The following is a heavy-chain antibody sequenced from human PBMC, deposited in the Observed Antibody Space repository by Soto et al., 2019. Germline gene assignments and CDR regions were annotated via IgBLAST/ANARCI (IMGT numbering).Heavy chain of an antibody. J-gene: IGHJ4*02. CDR2: IIPIFGTA. Sequence: QVQLVQSGAEVKKPGSSVKVSCKASGGTFSSYAISWVRQAPGQGLEWMGGIIPIFGTANYARKFQGRGTITADESTSTAYMELSSLRSEGTAVYYCAREIAAARPLGYWGQGTLVTVSS. V-gene: IGHV1-69*12. D-gene: IGHD6-13*01. CDR1: GGTFSSYA. CDR3: AREIAAARPLGY.